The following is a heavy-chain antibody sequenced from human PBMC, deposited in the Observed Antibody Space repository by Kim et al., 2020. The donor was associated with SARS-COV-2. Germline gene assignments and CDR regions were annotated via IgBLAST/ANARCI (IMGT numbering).Heavy chain of an antibody. V-gene: IGHV1-2*06. J-gene: IGHJ5*02. CDR1: GYTFTGYY. Sequence: ASVKVSCKASGYTFTGYYIHWLRQAPGQGPEWIGRINPNKGGTEYAKKLQGRITITRDTSITTVYLDLSSLRSDDTAVYYCARGGKSGQFGVVGSFDPWGQGTLVTVSS. CDR3: ARGGKSGQFGVVGSFDP. D-gene: IGHD3-3*01. CDR2: INPNKGGT.